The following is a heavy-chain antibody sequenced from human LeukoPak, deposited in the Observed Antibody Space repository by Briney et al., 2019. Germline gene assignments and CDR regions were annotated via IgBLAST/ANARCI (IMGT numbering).Heavy chain of an antibody. CDR2: IIPIFGTA. J-gene: IGHJ3*02. V-gene: IGHV1-69*06. D-gene: IGHD2-21*02. CDR1: GGTFSIYS. CDR3: ARARLDAFDI. Sequence: SVKVSCKASGGTFSIYSISWVRQAPGQGLEWMGGIIPIFGTANYAQKFQGRVTITADKSMSTAYMELSRLRSDDTAVYYCARARLDAFDIWGQGTMVTVSS.